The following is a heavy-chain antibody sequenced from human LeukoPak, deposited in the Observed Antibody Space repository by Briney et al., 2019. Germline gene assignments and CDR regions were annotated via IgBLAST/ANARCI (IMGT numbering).Heavy chain of an antibody. CDR1: GFTFSSYG. Sequence: PGRSLRLSCAASGFTFSSYGMHWVRQAPGKGLEWVAVIWYDGSNKYYADSVKGRFTISRDNSKNTLYLQMNSLRAEDTAVYYCAREGYEEQLVLGYWGQGTLVTVSS. V-gene: IGHV3-33*01. D-gene: IGHD6-13*01. CDR2: IWYDGSNK. CDR3: AREGYEEQLVLGY. J-gene: IGHJ4*02.